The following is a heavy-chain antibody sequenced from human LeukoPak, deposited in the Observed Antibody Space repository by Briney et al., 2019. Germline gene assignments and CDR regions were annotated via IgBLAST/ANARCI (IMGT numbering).Heavy chain of an antibody. Sequence: GGSLRLSCAASGFTFSSYAKSWVRQAPGKGLEWVSAISGSGGSTYYADPVKGRFTISRDNSKNTLYLQMNSLRAEDTAVYYCAKGGSSVWYCDYWGQGTLVTVSS. D-gene: IGHD6-19*01. CDR1: GFTFSSYA. CDR3: AKGGSSVWYCDY. CDR2: ISGSGGST. V-gene: IGHV3-23*01. J-gene: IGHJ4*02.